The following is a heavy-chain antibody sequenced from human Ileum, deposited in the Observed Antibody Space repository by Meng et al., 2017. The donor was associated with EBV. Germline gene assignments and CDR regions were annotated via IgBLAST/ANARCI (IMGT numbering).Heavy chain of an antibody. CDR2: TYYRSRWYN. D-gene: IGHD3-22*01. V-gene: IGHV6-1*01. J-gene: IGHJ4*02. Sequence: QVQLQQSGPGLGKPSQTLSLTCDISGDSVSSNSASWNWIRQSPSRGLEWLGRTYYRSRWYNDYAVSVKGRITINSDTSKNRFSLQLNSVTPEDTAVYYCASGHFYDGCFYYPFDYWGQGTLVTVSS. CDR1: GDSVSSNSAS. CDR3: ASGHFYDGCFYYPFDY.